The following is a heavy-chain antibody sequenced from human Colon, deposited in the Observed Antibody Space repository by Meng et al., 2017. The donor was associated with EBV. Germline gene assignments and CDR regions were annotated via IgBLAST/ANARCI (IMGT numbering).Heavy chain of an antibody. CDR3: ARDPYATGWAG. CDR1: GGSISISTW. D-gene: IGHD6-19*01. Sequence: QMQLQESGPGLVKPSGTLSLTCAVSGGSISISTWWSWVRQPPGKGLEWIGEIYHSGGTNYNPSLRGRVTISLDKSKNQFSLTLRSVTAADTAVYYCARDPYATGWAGWGQGTLCNVSS. CDR2: IYHSGGT. J-gene: IGHJ4*02. V-gene: IGHV4-4*02.